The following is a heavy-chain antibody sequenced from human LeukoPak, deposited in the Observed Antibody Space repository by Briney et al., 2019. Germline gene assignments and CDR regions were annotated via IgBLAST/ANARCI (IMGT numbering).Heavy chain of an antibody. D-gene: IGHD2-15*01. CDR3: ARDHGCSGGSCYSCVHHDAFDI. V-gene: IGHV4-4*07. CDR1: GGSISSYY. Sequence: SETLSLTCTVSGGSISSYYWSWIRQPAGKGLEWIGRIYTSGSTNYNPSLKSRVTMSVDTSKNQFSLKLSSVTAADTAVYYCARDHGCSGGSCYSCVHHDAFDIWGQGTMVTVSS. J-gene: IGHJ3*02. CDR2: IYTSGST.